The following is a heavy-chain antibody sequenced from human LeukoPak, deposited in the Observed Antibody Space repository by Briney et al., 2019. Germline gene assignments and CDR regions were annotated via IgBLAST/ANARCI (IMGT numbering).Heavy chain of an antibody. D-gene: IGHD4-17*01. V-gene: IGHV1-69*13. J-gene: IGHJ4*02. CDR1: GGTFSSYA. CDR3: AMRPHYGDYEVDY. Sequence: ASVKVSCKASGGTFSSYAISWVRQAPGQGLEWMGGIIPIFGTANYAQKFQGRVTITADESTSTVYMELSSLRSEDTAVYYCAMRPHYGDYEVDYWGQGTLVTVSS. CDR2: IIPIFGTA.